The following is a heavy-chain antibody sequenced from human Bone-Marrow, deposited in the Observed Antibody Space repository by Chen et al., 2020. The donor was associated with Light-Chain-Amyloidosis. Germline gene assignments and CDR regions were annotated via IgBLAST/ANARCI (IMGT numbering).Heavy chain of an antibody. CDR3: AKEESASGPYDY. CDR1: GFNFSSFG. J-gene: IGHJ4*02. V-gene: IGHV3-23*04. Sequence: EVQLVESGGGLVQPGGSLRLSCATSGFNFSSFGMSWVRQAPGKGLEWVSTVSGSTVSTYYAGAVKGRFIISRDNSKSTLYLQMNSLRAGDTAVYYCAKEESASGPYDYWGRGTLVTVPS. CDR2: VSGSTVST. D-gene: IGHD6-13*01.